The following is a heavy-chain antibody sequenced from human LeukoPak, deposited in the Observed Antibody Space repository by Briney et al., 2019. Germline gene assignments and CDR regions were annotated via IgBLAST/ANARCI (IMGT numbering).Heavy chain of an antibody. Sequence: PGGSLRLSCAASGFTFDDYAMHWVRQAPGKGLEWVSGISWNSGSIGYADSVKGRFTISRDNAKNSLYLQMNSLRAEDMALYYCAKAPGPRMTHWYYFDYWDQGTLVTVSS. D-gene: IGHD2-8*02. J-gene: IGHJ4*02. CDR3: AKAPGPRMTHWYYFDY. V-gene: IGHV3-9*03. CDR1: GFTFDDYA. CDR2: ISWNSGSI.